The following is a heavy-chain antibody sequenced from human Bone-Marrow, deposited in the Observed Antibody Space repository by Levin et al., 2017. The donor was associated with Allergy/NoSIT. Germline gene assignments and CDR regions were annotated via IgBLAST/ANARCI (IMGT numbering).Heavy chain of an antibody. Sequence: SCAASGFSFDDYAMHWVRQGPGKGLEWVSGISWHSGSIAYADSVKGRFTISRDNAKNSLFLQMNSLRVEDTALYYCVPTPSSGWIIEQWGRGTLVTVSS. D-gene: IGHD6-19*01. V-gene: IGHV3-9*01. CDR3: VPTPSSGWIIEQ. CDR1: GFSFDDYA. CDR2: ISWHSGSI. J-gene: IGHJ4*02.